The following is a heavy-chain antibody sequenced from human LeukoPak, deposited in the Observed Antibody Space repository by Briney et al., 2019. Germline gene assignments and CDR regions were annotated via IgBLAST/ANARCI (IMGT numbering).Heavy chain of an antibody. V-gene: IGHV3-7*01. CDR3: ADPPSGY. CDR2: INQDGSEK. D-gene: IGHD6-19*01. J-gene: IGHJ4*02. CDR1: GFTFNSKW. Sequence: GGSLRLSCAASGFTFNSKWMTWVRQAPGKGLVWLANINQDGSEKYYEDSVKGRFTISRDNAKSSLYLEMSGLRAEDTAVYYCADPPSGYWGAGNLVAVSS.